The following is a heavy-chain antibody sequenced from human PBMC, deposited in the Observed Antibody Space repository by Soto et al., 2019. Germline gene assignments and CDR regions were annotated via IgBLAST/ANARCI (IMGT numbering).Heavy chain of an antibody. CDR2: IYYSGST. J-gene: IGHJ6*02. Sequence: NPSETLSLTCTVSGGSISSSSYYWGWIRQPPGKGLEWIGSIYYSGSTYYNPSLKSRVTISVDTSKNQFSLKLSSVTAADTAVYYCASHTSPYSSGWDDYYYYYGMDVWGQGTTVTVSS. CDR3: ASHTSPYSSGWDDYYYYYGMDV. CDR1: GGSISSSSYY. V-gene: IGHV4-39*01. D-gene: IGHD6-19*01.